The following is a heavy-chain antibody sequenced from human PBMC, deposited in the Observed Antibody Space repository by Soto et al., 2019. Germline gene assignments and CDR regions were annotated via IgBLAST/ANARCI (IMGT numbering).Heavy chain of an antibody. CDR3: ARRARSGETNWYIDL. J-gene: IGHJ2*01. Sequence: SVKVSCKASGGTFSSYAISSVRQAPGQGLEWMGGIIPIFGTANYAQKFQGRVTITADESTSTAYMALSSLRSEDTAVYYCARRARSGETNWYIDLWDRGTLVT. D-gene: IGHD3-10*01. CDR1: GGTFSSYA. V-gene: IGHV1-69*13. CDR2: IIPIFGTA.